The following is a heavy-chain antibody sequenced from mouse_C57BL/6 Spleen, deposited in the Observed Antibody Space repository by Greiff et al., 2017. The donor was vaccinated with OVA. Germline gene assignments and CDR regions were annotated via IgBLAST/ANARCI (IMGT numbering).Heavy chain of an antibody. J-gene: IGHJ2*01. Sequence: EVHLVESGGGLVQPGGSLSLSCAASGFTFTDYYMSWVRQPPGKALEWLGFIRNKANGYTTEYSASVKGRFTISRDNSQSILYLQMNALRAEDSATYYCARYKGSSFDYWGQGTTLTVSS. CDR1: GFTFTDYY. V-gene: IGHV7-3*01. CDR3: ARYKGSSFDY. CDR2: IRNKANGYTT. D-gene: IGHD1-1*01.